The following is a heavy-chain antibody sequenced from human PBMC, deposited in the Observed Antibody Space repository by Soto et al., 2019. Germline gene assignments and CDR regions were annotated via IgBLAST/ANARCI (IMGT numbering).Heavy chain of an antibody. V-gene: IGHV4-39*01. CDR1: GGSISSSSFH. CDR3: ARRESESGTDWWFDP. CDR2: IDYSGST. Sequence: QLQLQESGPGLVKPSETLSLTCTVSGGSISSSSFHWGWIRQPPGKGLEWIGSIDYSGSTYYSPSLKSRVTIAVDTSKNQFSLKLSSVTAADTAVYYGARRESESGTDWWFDPWGQGTLVTVSS. D-gene: IGHD3-9*01. J-gene: IGHJ5*02.